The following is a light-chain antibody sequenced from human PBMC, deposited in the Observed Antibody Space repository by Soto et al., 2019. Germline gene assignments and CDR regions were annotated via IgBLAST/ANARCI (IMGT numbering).Light chain of an antibody. CDR2: DVT. Sequence: QSALTQPASVSGSPGQSITICCTGTSSDVGGYNFVSWYQQYPGKAPKLMIHDVTSRPSGVSNRFSGSKSGTTASLTISGLQAEDEADYYCCSYASSTSYVFGTGTKLTVL. CDR3: CSYASSTSYV. J-gene: IGLJ1*01. V-gene: IGLV2-14*01. CDR1: SSDVGGYNF.